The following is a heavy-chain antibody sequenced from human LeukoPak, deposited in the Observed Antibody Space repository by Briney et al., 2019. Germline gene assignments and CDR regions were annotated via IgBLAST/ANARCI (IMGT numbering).Heavy chain of an antibody. CDR3: ARDSSEFRSLLFH. D-gene: IGHD1-14*01. CDR1: GGTFSRQT. V-gene: IGHV1-69*13. CDR2: ITPMFGTS. Sequence: ASVKVSCKASGGTFSRQTISWVRQSPGQGLEWMGGITPMFGTSNYAQKFRGRVTITADESTSTAYVELSSLRSEDTAVYYCARDSSEFRSLLFHWGQGTLVTVSS. J-gene: IGHJ1*01.